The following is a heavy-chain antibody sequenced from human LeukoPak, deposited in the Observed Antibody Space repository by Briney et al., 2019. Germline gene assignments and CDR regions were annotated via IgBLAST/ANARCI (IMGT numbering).Heavy chain of an antibody. CDR1: GFTFSDYY. J-gene: IGHJ3*02. CDR3: ARNYYDSSAYYQGVAFDI. CDR2: ISSSGSTI. Sequence: GGSLRLSCAASGFTFSDYYMSWIRQAPGKGLEWVSYISSSGSTIYYADSVKGRFTISRDNAKNSLYLQMNSLRAEDTALYYCARNYYDSSAYYQGVAFDIWGQGTMVTVSS. V-gene: IGHV3-11*01. D-gene: IGHD3-22*01.